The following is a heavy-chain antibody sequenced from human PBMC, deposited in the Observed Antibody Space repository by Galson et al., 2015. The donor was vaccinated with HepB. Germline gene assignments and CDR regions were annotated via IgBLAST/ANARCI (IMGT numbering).Heavy chain of an antibody. CDR2: ISGSGGST. D-gene: IGHD6-19*01. V-gene: IGHV3-23*01. CDR3: AKASVAGTRSGFDY. J-gene: IGHJ4*02. CDR1: GFTFSSYA. Sequence: SLRLSCAASGFTFSSYAMSWVRQAPGKGLEWVSAISGSGGSTYYADSVKGRFTISRDNSKNTVYLQMNSLRADDTAVYYCAKASVAGTRSGFDYWGQGTLVTVSS.